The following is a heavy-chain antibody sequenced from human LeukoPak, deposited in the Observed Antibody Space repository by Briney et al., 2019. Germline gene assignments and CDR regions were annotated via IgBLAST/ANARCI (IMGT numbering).Heavy chain of an antibody. CDR1: GGSFSDYY. CDR2: VNHSGST. J-gene: IGHJ3*02. D-gene: IGHD3-22*01. CDR3: ARSYDSSSGDI. V-gene: IGHV4-34*01. Sequence: SETLSLTCAVYGGSFSDYYWSWIRQPPGKGLEWIGEVNHSGSTNYNPSLKSRVTISVDTSKNQFSLKLSSVTAADTAVYYCARSYDSSSGDIWGQGTMVTVSS.